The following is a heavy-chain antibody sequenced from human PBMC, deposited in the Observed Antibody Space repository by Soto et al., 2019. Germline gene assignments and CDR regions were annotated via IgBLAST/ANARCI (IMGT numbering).Heavy chain of an antibody. Sequence: SETLSLTCTVSGHSISSSTYYWGWLRQPPGRGLEWIGSVYYGENTYYNPSLKSRVTISVDTSKNLFSLSLSSVTAADTAMYYCARPQFSGTYHDPFKIWGPGTMVTVSS. CDR2: VYYGENT. D-gene: IGHD1-26*01. CDR3: ARPQFSGTYHDPFKI. CDR1: GHSISSSTYY. J-gene: IGHJ3*02. V-gene: IGHV4-39*02.